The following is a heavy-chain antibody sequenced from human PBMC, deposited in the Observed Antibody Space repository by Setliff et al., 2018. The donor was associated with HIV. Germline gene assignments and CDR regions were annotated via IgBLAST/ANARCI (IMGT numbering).Heavy chain of an antibody. CDR3: AAGYGSGSYGAFDI. V-gene: IGHV1-18*01. Sequence: ASVKVSCKASGYTFTSYGISWVRQAPGQGLEWMRWISAYNGNTNYAQKLQGRVTMTTDTSTSTAYMELRSLRSDDTAVYYCAAGYGSGSYGAFDIWGQGTMVTVSS. D-gene: IGHD3-10*01. CDR1: GYTFTSYG. CDR2: ISAYNGNT. J-gene: IGHJ3*02.